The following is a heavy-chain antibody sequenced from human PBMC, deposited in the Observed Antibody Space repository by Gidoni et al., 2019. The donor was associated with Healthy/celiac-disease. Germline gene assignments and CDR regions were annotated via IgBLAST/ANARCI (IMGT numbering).Heavy chain of an antibody. V-gene: IGHV1-2*04. J-gene: IGHJ6*02. Sequence: GASVKVSCKVSGYTFTGYYMHWVRQAPGQGLEWMGWIKPNSGGTNYAQKFQGWVTMTRDTSISTAYMELSRLRSDDTAVYYCARDGYYYYGMDVWGQGTTVTVSS. CDR2: IKPNSGGT. CDR1: GYTFTGYY. CDR3: ARDGYYYYGMDV.